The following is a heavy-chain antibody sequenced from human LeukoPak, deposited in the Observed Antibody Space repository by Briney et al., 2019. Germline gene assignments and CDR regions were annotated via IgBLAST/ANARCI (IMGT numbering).Heavy chain of an antibody. CDR1: GGSISSCY. CDR3: ARAGITMVRGLWFDP. Sequence: SETLSLTCTVSGGSISSCYWSWIRQPPGKGLEWSGYIYYSGSTNYNPSLERRVTISVDTSKNQFSLKRSSVTAADTAVYYCARAGITMVRGLWFDPWGQGTLVTVSS. D-gene: IGHD3-10*01. CDR2: IYYSGST. J-gene: IGHJ5*02. V-gene: IGHV4-59*01.